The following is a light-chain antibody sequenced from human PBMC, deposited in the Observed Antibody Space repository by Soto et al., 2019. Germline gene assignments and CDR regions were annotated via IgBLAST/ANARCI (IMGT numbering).Light chain of an antibody. CDR1: QRVISSD. J-gene: IGKJ1*01. CDR3: QQYGKARGT. CDR2: NAS. Sequence: EIVLTQGAGTRSLSPGKGASMACRYSQRVISSDLAWYQQQPGQAPRLIIYNASSRATGIPDRFSGSGCGTDFTLTISRLEPEDFAVYYCQQYGKARGTYGRGTKVDIK. V-gene: IGKV3-20*01.